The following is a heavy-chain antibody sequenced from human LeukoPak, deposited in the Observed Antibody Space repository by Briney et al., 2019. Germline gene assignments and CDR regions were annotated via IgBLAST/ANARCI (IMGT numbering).Heavy chain of an antibody. V-gene: IGHV3-20*04. Sequence: GSLRLSCAASGFTFDDYGMSWVRQAPGKGLEWVSGINWNGGSTGYADSVKGRFTISRDNAKNSLYLQMNSLRAEDTALYYCARVNLYSSSWYKSLYYYYYYMDVWGKGTTVTVSS. D-gene: IGHD6-13*01. J-gene: IGHJ6*03. CDR1: GFTFDDYG. CDR3: ARVNLYSSSWYKSLYYYYYYMDV. CDR2: INWNGGST.